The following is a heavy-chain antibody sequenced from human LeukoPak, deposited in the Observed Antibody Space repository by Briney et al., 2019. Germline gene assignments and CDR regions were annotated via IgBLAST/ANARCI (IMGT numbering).Heavy chain of an antibody. J-gene: IGHJ6*02. Sequence: ASVKVSCKVSGYTLTELSMHWMRQAPGKGLEWMGGFDPEDGETIYAQKFQGRVTMTEDTSTDTAYMELSSLRSEDTAVYYCATFGVATIRYYYYYGMDVWGQGTTVTVSS. CDR3: ATFGVATIRYYYYYGMDV. CDR1: GYTLTELS. CDR2: FDPEDGET. D-gene: IGHD5-12*01. V-gene: IGHV1-24*01.